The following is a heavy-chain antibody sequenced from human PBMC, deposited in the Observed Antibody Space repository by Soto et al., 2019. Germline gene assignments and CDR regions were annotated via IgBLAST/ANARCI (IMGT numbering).Heavy chain of an antibody. D-gene: IGHD6-19*01. Sequence: QVQLQESGPGLVKPSETLSLTCTVSGDSDSSGSFYWTWIRQPPGKALEWIGYIYNRGGSNYNPPLNSRGTLPEDTPKNQCSLNLQSATAADTAVYYCTSAPPSKAVAGTGYYFGLDVWGRGTTVTVSS. CDR2: IYNRGGS. J-gene: IGHJ6*02. CDR3: TSAPPSKAVAGTGYYFGLDV. V-gene: IGHV4-61*01. CDR1: GDSDSSGSFY.